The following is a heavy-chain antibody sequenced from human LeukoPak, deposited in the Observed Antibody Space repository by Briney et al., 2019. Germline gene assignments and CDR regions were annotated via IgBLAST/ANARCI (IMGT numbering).Heavy chain of an antibody. CDR3: ARQGGATGYSSSWYRYFDY. J-gene: IGHJ4*02. CDR1: GFTFSSYA. D-gene: IGHD6-13*01. CDR2: ISYGGSNK. V-gene: IGHV3-30*04. Sequence: GGSLRLSCAASGFTFSSYAMHWVRQAPGKGLEWVAVISYGGSNKYYADSVKGRFTISRDNSKNTLYLQMNSLRAEDTAVYYCARQGGATGYSSSWYRYFDYWGQGTLVTVSS.